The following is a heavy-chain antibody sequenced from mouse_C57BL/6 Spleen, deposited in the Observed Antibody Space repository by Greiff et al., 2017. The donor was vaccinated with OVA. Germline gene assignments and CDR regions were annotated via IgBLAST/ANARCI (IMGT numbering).Heavy chain of an antibody. CDR3: AKIYYDHYYAMDY. J-gene: IGHJ4*01. Sequence: DVKLVESGGGLVKPGGSLKLSCAASGFTFSDYGMHWVRQAPEKGLEWVAYISSGSSTIYYADTVKGRFTISRDNAKNTLFRQMTSLRSEDTAMYYCAKIYYDHYYAMDYWGQGTSVTVSS. D-gene: IGHD2-4*01. CDR2: ISSGSSTI. V-gene: IGHV5-17*01. CDR1: GFTFSDYG.